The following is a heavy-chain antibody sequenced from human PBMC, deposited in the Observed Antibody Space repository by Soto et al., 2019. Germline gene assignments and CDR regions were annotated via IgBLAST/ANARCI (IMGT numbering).Heavy chain of an antibody. CDR1: GFTFSSYG. Sequence: QVQLVESGGGVVQPGRSLRLSCAASGFTFSSYGMHWVRQAPGKGLEWVAVISYDGSNKYYADSVKGRFTISRDNSKNTLYLQMNSLRAEDTAVYYCAKLLADSARFDYWGQGTLVTVSS. D-gene: IGHD6-19*01. CDR2: ISYDGSNK. CDR3: AKLLADSARFDY. J-gene: IGHJ4*02. V-gene: IGHV3-30*18.